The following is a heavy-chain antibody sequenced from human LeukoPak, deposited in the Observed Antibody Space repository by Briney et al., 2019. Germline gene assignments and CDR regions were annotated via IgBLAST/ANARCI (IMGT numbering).Heavy chain of an antibody. CDR1: GFTFSNAW. V-gene: IGHV3-15*01. J-gene: IGHJ6*02. D-gene: IGHD4-17*01. Sequence: GGSLRLSCAASGFTFSNAWMSGVRQAPGKGLEWVGRIKSKTDGGTTDYAAPVKGRFTISRDDSKNTLYLQMNSLKTEDTAVYYCTTDPATVTTWGNYYYYGMDVWGQGTTVTVSS. CDR2: IKSKTDGGTT. CDR3: TTDPATVTTWGNYYYYGMDV.